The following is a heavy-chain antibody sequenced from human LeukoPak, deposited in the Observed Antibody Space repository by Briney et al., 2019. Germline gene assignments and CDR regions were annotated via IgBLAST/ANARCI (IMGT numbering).Heavy chain of an antibody. Sequence: PSETLSLTCTVSGYSISSGYYWGWIRQPPGKGLEWIGSIYHSGSTYYNPSLKSRVTISVDTFKNQFSLKLSSVTAADTAVYYCARERAAGTDYWGQGTLVTVSS. CDR1: GYSISSGYY. V-gene: IGHV4-38-2*02. CDR2: IYHSGST. J-gene: IGHJ4*02. D-gene: IGHD6-13*01. CDR3: ARERAAGTDY.